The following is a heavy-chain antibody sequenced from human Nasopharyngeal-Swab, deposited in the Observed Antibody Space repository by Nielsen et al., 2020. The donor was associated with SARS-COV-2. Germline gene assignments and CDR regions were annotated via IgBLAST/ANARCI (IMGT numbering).Heavy chain of an antibody. Sequence: VRQMPGKGLEWMGWISAYNGNTNYAQKLQGRVTMTTDTSTSTAYMELRSLRSDDTAVYYCAREYCSGGSCYIHYFDYWGQGTLVTVSS. V-gene: IGHV1-18*01. J-gene: IGHJ4*02. CDR3: AREYCSGGSCYIHYFDY. CDR2: ISAYNGNT. D-gene: IGHD2-15*01.